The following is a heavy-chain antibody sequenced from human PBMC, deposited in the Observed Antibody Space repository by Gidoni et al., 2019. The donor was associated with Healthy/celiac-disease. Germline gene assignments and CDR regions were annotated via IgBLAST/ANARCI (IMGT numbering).Heavy chain of an antibody. D-gene: IGHD2-15*01. CDR2: INAGNGNT. Sequence: QVQLVQSGAEVKKPGASVKVSCKASGYTFTSYAMHWVRQAPGQRLEWMGWINAGNGNTKYSQKFQSRVTITRDTSASTAYMELSSLRSEDTAVYYCARGGDIVVVVAADFDYWGQGTLVTVSS. CDR3: ARGGDIVVVVAADFDY. CDR1: GYTFTSYA. J-gene: IGHJ4*02. V-gene: IGHV1-3*01.